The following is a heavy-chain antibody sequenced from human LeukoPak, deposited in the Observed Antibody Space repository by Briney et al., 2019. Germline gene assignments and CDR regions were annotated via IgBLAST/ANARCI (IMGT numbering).Heavy chain of an antibody. J-gene: IGHJ4*02. D-gene: IGHD3-10*01. V-gene: IGHV4-4*07. CDR3: ARGVPGGLLEVIDY. Sequence: KSSETLSLTCTVSGGSISSYYWSWIRQPAGKGLEWIGRIYTSGSTNYNPSLKSRVTISVDTSKNQFSLKLRSVTAADTAVYYCARGVPGGLLEVIDYWGQGTLVTVSS. CDR2: IYTSGST. CDR1: GGSISSYY.